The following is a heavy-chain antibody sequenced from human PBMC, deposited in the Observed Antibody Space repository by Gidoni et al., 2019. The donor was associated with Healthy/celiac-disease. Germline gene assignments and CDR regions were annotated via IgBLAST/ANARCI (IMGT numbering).Heavy chain of an antibody. CDR2: IYYSGST. V-gene: IGHV4-39*01. Sequence: QLQLQESGPGLVKPSETLSLTCTVSGGSISSSSYYWGWIRQPPGKGLEWIGSIYYSGSTYYNPSLKSRVTISVDTSKNQFSLKLSSVTAADTAVYYCARLWAGERCDYWGQGTLVTVSS. CDR3: ARLWAGERCDY. CDR1: GGSISSSSYY. D-gene: IGHD3-16*01. J-gene: IGHJ4*02.